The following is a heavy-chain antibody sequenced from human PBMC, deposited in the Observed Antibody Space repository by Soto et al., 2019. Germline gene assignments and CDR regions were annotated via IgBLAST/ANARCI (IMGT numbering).Heavy chain of an antibody. V-gene: IGHV2-5*02. CDR1: GFSLSTSGVG. J-gene: IGHJ3*02. CDR3: AHRQGADAGGAFDI. CDR2: IYWDDDK. Sequence: QITLKESGPTLVKPTQTLTLTCTFSGFSLSTSGVGVGWIRQPPGKALEWLALIYWDDDKRYSPSPMSRLTITKDTSKNHVVLTMTNMDPVDTATYYCAHRQGADAGGAFDIWGQGTMVTVSS. D-gene: IGHD3-10*01.